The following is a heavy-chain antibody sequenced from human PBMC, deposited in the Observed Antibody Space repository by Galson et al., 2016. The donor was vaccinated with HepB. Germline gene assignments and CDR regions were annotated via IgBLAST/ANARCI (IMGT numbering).Heavy chain of an antibody. V-gene: IGHV3-30*03. CDR2: ISYDGSKT. CDR3: ATSVLYFDGSGTLSEY. J-gene: IGHJ4*02. CDR1: GINFNIYG. D-gene: IGHD3-10*01. Sequence: SLRLSCAASGINFNIYGIHWVRQAPGKGLEWVAVISYDGSKTYYADSVKGRFTISRDNSKNTLYLDMHSLRPEDTAVYYCATSVLYFDGSGTLSEYWGQGTLVAVSS.